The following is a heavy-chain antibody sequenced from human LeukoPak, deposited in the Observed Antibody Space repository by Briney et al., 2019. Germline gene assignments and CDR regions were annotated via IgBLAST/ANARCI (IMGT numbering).Heavy chain of an antibody. CDR1: GGSFSTTSHY. CDR2: TFYTGSA. D-gene: IGHD3-3*01. Sequence: PSETLSLTCTVSGGSFSTTSHYWGWLRQPPGQGLEWLGSTFYTGSAYYNPSLQRRVTISVDSSKNQFSLRLSSVTAADTAVYYCARRKDYWSGFIDSWGQGTLVTVSS. V-gene: IGHV4-39*01. CDR3: ARRKDYWSGFIDS. J-gene: IGHJ5*01.